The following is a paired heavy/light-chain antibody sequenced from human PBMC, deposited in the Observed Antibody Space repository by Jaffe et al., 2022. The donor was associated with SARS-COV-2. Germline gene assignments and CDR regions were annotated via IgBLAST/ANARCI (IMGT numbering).Heavy chain of an antibody. CDR1: GFTFSSYG. J-gene: IGHJ6*02. V-gene: IGHV3-30*18. CDR2: ISYDGSNK. Sequence: QVQLVESGGGVVQPGRSLRLSCAASGFTFSSYGMHWVRQAPGKGLEWVAVISYDGSNKYYADSVKGRFTISRDNSKNTLYLQMNSLRAEDTAVYYCAKDNAPYGDYDPVGYYGMDVWGQGTTVTVSS. CDR3: AKDNAPYGDYDPVGYYGMDV. D-gene: IGHD4-17*01.
Light chain of an antibody. Sequence: QSVLTQPPSASGTPGQRVTISCSGSSSNIGSNTVNWYQQLPGTAPKLLIYSNNQRPSGVPDRFSGSKSGTSASLAISGLQSEDEADYYCAAWDDSLNGPHYVFGTGTKVTVL. J-gene: IGLJ1*01. CDR3: AAWDDSLNGPHYV. CDR2: SNN. V-gene: IGLV1-44*01. CDR1: SSNIGSNT.